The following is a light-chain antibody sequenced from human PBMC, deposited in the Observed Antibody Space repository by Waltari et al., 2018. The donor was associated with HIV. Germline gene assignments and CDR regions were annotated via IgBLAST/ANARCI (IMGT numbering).Light chain of an antibody. V-gene: IGLV3-21*01. J-gene: IGLJ1*01. Sequence: YVLTQPPSVSVAPGKTATITCGGNNIGDKHVHWYQQTSGQAPVLVIYDDKLRPSGIPARISGSNSGGTATLTISGVEVGDEAEYYCQVFENSRDQAFGTGTKVTVL. CDR2: DDK. CDR3: QVFENSRDQA. CDR1: NIGDKH.